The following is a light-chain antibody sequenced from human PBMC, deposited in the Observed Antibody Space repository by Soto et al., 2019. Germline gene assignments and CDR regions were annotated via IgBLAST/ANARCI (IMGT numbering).Light chain of an antibody. CDR2: KAS. V-gene: IGKV1-5*03. Sequence: DIQMTQAPSALSASVGDRVTITCRASQSISTWLAWYQQKPGKAPNLMSYKASSLQSGVPSGFSGSASVTQFTLTISGLEQDDFETDYFQPYKTYFRSFGGGTKVEIK. CDR3: QPYKTYFRS. J-gene: IGKJ4*01. CDR1: QSISTW.